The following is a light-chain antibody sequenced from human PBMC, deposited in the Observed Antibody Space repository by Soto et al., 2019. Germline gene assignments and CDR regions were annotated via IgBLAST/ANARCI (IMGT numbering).Light chain of an antibody. J-gene: IGKJ1*01. Sequence: DIVMTQSPLSLSVTPGEPASISCRSSQGLLDGYNYLDWYVQKPGQSPHLLIYLASNRASGVPDRFSGSGSGTDFTLRISRVEAEDVGVYYCMQALETPRTFGQGTKVEIK. CDR2: LAS. CDR1: QGLLDGYNY. V-gene: IGKV2-28*01. CDR3: MQALETPRT.